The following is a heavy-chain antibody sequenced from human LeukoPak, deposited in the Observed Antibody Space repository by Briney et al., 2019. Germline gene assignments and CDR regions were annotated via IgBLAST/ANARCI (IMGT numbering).Heavy chain of an antibody. CDR1: GFTFSSYA. D-gene: IGHD3-10*01. CDR3: AREGSMVRGAVDY. V-gene: IGHV3-30-3*01. J-gene: IGHJ4*02. Sequence: PGGSLRLSCAASGFTFSSYAMHWVRQAPGKGLEWVAVISYDGSNKYYADSVKGRFTISRDNSKNTPYLQMNSLRAEDTVVYYCAREGSMVRGAVDYWGQGTLVTVSS. CDR2: ISYDGSNK.